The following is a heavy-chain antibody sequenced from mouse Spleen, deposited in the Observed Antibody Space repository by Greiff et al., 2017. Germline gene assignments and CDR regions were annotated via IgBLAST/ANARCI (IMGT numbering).Heavy chain of an antibody. CDR2: IRNKANGYTT. CDR3: ARYTYGSSPWYFDV. Sequence: EVQLVESGGGLVQPGGSLSLSCAASGFTFTDYYMSWVRQPPGKALEWLGFIRNKANGYTTEYSASVKGRFTISRDNSQSILYLQMNALRAEDSATYYCARYTYGSSPWYFDVWGAGTTVTVSS. CDR1: GFTFTDYY. V-gene: IGHV7-3*01. D-gene: IGHD1-1*01. J-gene: IGHJ1*01.